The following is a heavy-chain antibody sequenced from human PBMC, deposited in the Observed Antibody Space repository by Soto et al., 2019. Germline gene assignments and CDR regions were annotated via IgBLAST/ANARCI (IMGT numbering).Heavy chain of an antibody. V-gene: IGHV3-53*02. CDR3: ARHYSAMGV. CDR2: IYSDNNT. Sequence: EVQLVETGGDLIQPGGSLRLSCAASGFTVSSDSMTWVRQAPGKGLGWSSIIYSDNNTDYADSVKGRFSISRDNSKNILYLQMNSLRAEDTAEYYCARHYSAMGVWGQGTTVTVSS. J-gene: IGHJ6*02. CDR1: GFTVSSDS.